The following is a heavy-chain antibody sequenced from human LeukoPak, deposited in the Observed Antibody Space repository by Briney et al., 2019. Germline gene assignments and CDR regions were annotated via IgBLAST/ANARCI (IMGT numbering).Heavy chain of an antibody. CDR3: AKDRITVAGTSGY. CDR2: ISYDGSNE. Sequence: GGSLRLSCAASGFTFSYYTMHWVRQAPGKGLEWVAVISYDGSNEYYADSVKGRFTISRDNSKNTLYLQMNSLRAEDTAVYYCAKDRITVAGTSGYWGQGTLVTVSS. V-gene: IGHV3-30-3*01. CDR1: GFTFSYYT. D-gene: IGHD6-19*01. J-gene: IGHJ4*02.